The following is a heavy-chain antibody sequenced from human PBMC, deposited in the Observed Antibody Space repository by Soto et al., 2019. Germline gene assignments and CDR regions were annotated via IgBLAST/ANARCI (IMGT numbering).Heavy chain of an antibody. D-gene: IGHD3-10*01. CDR2: ISPMVGAA. J-gene: IGHJ4*02. CDR3: AREVQVHTPAFVY. CDR1: GGTFNTYA. V-gene: IGHV1-69*19. Sequence: QVQLVQSGAEMKKPGSSVKVSCQCSGGTFNTYAMNWVRQAPGQGPEWMGDISPMVGAANYAPKYKGRVTITADDATGTSHMQLRSLTSEDTALYFCAREVQVHTPAFVYWGQGTLVTVSS.